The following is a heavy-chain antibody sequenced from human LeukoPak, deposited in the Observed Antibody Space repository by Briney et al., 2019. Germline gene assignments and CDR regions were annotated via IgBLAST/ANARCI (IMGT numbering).Heavy chain of an antibody. J-gene: IGHJ5*02. V-gene: IGHV1-69*04. Sequence: GASVKVSCKASGGTFSSYAISWVRQAPGQGLEWMGRIIPILGIANYAQKFQGRVTITADESTSTAYMELSSLRSEDTAVYYCARLGDIDPWGQGTLVTVSS. D-gene: IGHD3-16*01. CDR3: ARLGDIDP. CDR1: GGTFSSYA. CDR2: IIPILGIA.